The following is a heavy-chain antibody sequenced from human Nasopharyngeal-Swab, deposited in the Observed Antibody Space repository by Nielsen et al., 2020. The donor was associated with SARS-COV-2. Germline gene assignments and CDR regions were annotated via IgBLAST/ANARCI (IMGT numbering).Heavy chain of an antibody. J-gene: IGHJ3*02. CDR3: ARLPLDRWGYCSSTSCYEDAFDI. CDR1: GGSFSGYY. CDR2: INHSGST. D-gene: IGHD2-2*01. Sequence: SETLSLTCAVYGGSFSGYYWSWIRQPPGKGLEWIGEINHSGSTNYNPSLKSRVTISVDTSKNQFSLKLSSVTAADTAVYYCARLPLDRWGYCSSTSCYEDAFDIWGQGTMVTVSS. V-gene: IGHV4-34*01.